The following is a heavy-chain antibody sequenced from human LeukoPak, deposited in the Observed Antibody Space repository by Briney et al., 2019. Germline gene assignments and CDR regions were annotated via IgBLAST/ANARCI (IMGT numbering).Heavy chain of an antibody. D-gene: IGHD4-17*01. CDR2: IYHSGST. CDR1: GGSISSGGYS. Sequence: SETLSLTCAVSGGSISSGGYSWSWIRQPPEKGLEWIGYIYHSGSTYYNPSLKSRVTISVDRSKNQFSLKLSSVTAADTAVYYCARGVRVRRVTTGNWFDPWGQGTLVTVSS. V-gene: IGHV4-30-2*01. CDR3: ARGVRVRRVTTGNWFDP. J-gene: IGHJ5*02.